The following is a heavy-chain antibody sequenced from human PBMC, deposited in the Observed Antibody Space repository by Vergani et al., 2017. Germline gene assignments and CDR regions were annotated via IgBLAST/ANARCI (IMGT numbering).Heavy chain of an antibody. J-gene: IGHJ4*02. CDR2: SYYSGST. D-gene: IGHD3-22*01. Sequence: QLQLQESGPGLVKPSETLSLTCTVSGGSISSSSYYWGWIRQPPGKGLEWIGSSYYSGSTYYNPSLKSRVTISVDTSKNQFSLKLSSVTAADTAVYYCARLRNYYDSSGYYPADFDYWGQGTLVTVSS. CDR3: ARLRNYYDSSGYYPADFDY. CDR1: GGSISSSSYY. V-gene: IGHV4-39*01.